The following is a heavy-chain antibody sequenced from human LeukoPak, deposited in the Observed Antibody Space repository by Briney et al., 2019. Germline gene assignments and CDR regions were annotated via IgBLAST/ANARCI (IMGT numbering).Heavy chain of an antibody. Sequence: PGGSLRLSCAASGFTFSSYGMHWVRQAPGKGLEWVSSISSSSSYIYYADSVKGRFTISRDNAKNSLYLQMNSLRAEDTAVYYCARDQAVGYYDSSGYYNYYYYYMDVWGKGTTVTVSS. CDR1: GFTFSSYG. D-gene: IGHD3-22*01. V-gene: IGHV3-21*01. CDR3: ARDQAVGYYDSSGYYNYYYYYMDV. J-gene: IGHJ6*03. CDR2: ISSSSSYI.